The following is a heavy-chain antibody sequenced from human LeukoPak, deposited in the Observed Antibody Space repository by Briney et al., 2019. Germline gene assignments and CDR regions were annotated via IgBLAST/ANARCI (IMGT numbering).Heavy chain of an antibody. CDR2: IYYSGST. CDR1: GGSISSGGYY. Sequence: SETLSLTCTVSGGSISSGGYYWSWIRQHPGKGLEWIGYIYYSGSTYYNPSLKSRVTISVDTSKNQFSLKLSSVTAADTAVYYCARESLHARAYDSSGYYGVDYWGQGTLVTVSS. V-gene: IGHV4-31*03. D-gene: IGHD3-22*01. CDR3: ARESLHARAYDSSGYYGVDY. J-gene: IGHJ4*02.